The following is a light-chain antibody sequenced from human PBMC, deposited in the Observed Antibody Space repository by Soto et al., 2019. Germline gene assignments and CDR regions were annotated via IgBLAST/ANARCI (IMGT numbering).Light chain of an antibody. Sequence: QSALTKPASASGTPGQRVTISCSGSNSNIGRNTVNWYQQLPGTAPKLLIYRNNQRPSGVPDRFSGSKSGTSASLAISGLQSDDESDYYCASWDDGLTGYVFGTGTKVTVL. V-gene: IGLV1-44*01. J-gene: IGLJ1*01. CDR1: NSNIGRNT. CDR3: ASWDDGLTGYV. CDR2: RNN.